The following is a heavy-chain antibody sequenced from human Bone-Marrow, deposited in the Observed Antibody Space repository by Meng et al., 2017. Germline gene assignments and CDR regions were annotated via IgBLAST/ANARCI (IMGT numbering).Heavy chain of an antibody. J-gene: IGHJ3*02. CDR1: GFTFGSYW. Sequence: GESLKISCAASGFTFGSYWMHWVRQGPGKGLVWVSRISRTAYADSVKGRFTVSRDNSRNTLYLQMNSLRAEDTAVYYCARGGAGPFDIWGQGTMVTVSS. CDR2: ISRT. CDR3: ARGGAGPFDI. V-gene: IGHV3-74*01. D-gene: IGHD3-16*01.